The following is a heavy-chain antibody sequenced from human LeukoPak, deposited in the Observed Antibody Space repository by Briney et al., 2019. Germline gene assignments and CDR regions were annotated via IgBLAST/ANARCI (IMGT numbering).Heavy chain of an antibody. Sequence: GGSLRLSCAASGFTFSNAWMSWVRQAPGNGLEWVRRIKSKTDAGTTDYAAPVKGRFTISRDDSKNTLYLQMNSLKTEDTAVYYCTTLGGWDYYFDYWGQGTLVTVSS. CDR2: IKSKTDAGTT. J-gene: IGHJ4*02. D-gene: IGHD6-19*01. CDR1: GFTFSNAW. V-gene: IGHV3-15*01. CDR3: TTLGGWDYYFDY.